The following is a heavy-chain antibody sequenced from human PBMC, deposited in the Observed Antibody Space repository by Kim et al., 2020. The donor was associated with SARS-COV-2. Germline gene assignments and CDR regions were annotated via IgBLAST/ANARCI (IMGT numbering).Heavy chain of an antibody. D-gene: IGHD1-1*01. CDR1: GFTFSSYS. V-gene: IGHV3-21*01. J-gene: IGHJ6*03. CDR2: ISSSSSYI. CDR3: ARGENAYYYYMDV. Sequence: GGSLRLSCAASGFTFSSYSMNWVRQAPGKGLEWVSSISSSSSYIYYADSVKGRFTISRDNTKNSLYLQMNSLRAEDTAVYYCARGENAYYYYMDVWGKGTTVTVSS.